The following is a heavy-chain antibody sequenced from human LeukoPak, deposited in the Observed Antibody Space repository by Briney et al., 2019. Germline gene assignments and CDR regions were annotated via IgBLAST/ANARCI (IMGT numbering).Heavy chain of an antibody. Sequence: SVKVSCKASGYTFTSYGIIWVRQAPGQGLEWMGWISAYNGNTNYAQKLQGRVTMTTDTSTSTAYMELRSLRSDDTAVYYCAREGQRGYSYGWFDYWGQGTLVTVSS. CDR1: GYTFTSYG. V-gene: IGHV1-18*01. CDR3: AREGQRGYSYGWFDY. D-gene: IGHD5-18*01. J-gene: IGHJ4*02. CDR2: ISAYNGNT.